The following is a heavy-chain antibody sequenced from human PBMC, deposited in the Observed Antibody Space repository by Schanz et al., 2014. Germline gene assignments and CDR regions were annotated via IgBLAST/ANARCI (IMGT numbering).Heavy chain of an antibody. CDR3: ARANYRRKINFDY. Sequence: EVQLLDSGGGLVQPGGSLRLSCAASGFTFSTYAMSWVRQAPGKGLEWVSAISGSGGSTYYADSVKGRFTISRDNSENTLYLQMNSLRAEDTAVYYCARANYRRKINFDYWGRGTLVTVSS. J-gene: IGHJ4*02. D-gene: IGHD3-10*01. V-gene: IGHV3-23*01. CDR1: GFTFSTYA. CDR2: ISGSGGST.